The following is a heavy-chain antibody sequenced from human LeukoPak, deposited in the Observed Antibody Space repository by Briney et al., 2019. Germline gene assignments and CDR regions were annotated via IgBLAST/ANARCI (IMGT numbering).Heavy chain of an antibody. D-gene: IGHD6-25*01. Sequence: GGSLRLSCAASGLTFSTNHMSWVRQAPGKGLEWVANMKQDGSDKYYVDSVKGRFTNSRDNAKNSLYLQMNSLRAEDTAVYYCARDSEGFDYWGQGTLVTVSS. V-gene: IGHV3-7*01. CDR2: MKQDGSDK. CDR1: GLTFSTNH. J-gene: IGHJ4*02. CDR3: ARDSEGFDY.